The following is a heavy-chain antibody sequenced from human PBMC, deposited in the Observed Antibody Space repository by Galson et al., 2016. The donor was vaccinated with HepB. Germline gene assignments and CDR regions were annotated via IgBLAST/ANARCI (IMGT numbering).Heavy chain of an antibody. Sequence: ALVKPTQTLTLTCTFAGFSLSTSGMCVSWIRQSPGKAPEWLARIDWDDDKYYSPSLETRLTISKDTSKNQVALTMTDMDPVDTATYYRARLLGAAPRCYYYGMDVWGQGTTVTVSS. CDR3: ARLLGAAPRCYYYGMDV. CDR1: GFSLSTSGMC. D-gene: IGHD3-16*01. V-gene: IGHV2-70*11. CDR2: IDWDDDK. J-gene: IGHJ6*02.